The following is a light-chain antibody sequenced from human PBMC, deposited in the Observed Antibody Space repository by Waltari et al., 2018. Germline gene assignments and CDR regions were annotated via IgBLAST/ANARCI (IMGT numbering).Light chain of an antibody. J-gene: IGKJ1*01. Sequence: IVLTQSPATLSLSPGERATLSCRASQSISRYLAWYQQKPGQAPRLLICDGANRATGIPARFSGSGSKTAFTLTIASLEPEDSAVYYCQQSYNWPRTFGQGTKVEIK. CDR1: QSISRY. V-gene: IGKV3-11*01. CDR2: DGA. CDR3: QQSYNWPRT.